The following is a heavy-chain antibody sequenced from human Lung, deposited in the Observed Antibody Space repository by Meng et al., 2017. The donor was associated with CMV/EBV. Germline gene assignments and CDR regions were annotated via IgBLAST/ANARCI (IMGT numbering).Heavy chain of an antibody. Sequence: ASXXVSXKASGYSFTNHAIGWVRQAPGQGFKWLGWSSPNNGNVNYAQKFRGRVTMTTDTSTTTAYLELRSLTPDNTALYYCGRHVTIVEEVLDTHDVFDMWXQGTXVNGAS. CDR3: GRHVTIVEEVLDTHDVFDM. D-gene: IGHD2-15*01. V-gene: IGHV1-18*01. CDR1: GYSFTNHA. CDR2: SSPNNGNV. J-gene: IGHJ4*03.